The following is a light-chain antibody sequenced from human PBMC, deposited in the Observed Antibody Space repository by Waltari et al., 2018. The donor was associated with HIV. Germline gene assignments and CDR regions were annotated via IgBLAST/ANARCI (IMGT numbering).Light chain of an antibody. CDR1: KRIATY. CDR3: QQRAISPGT. J-gene: IGKJ5*01. V-gene: IGKV3-11*01. Sequence: ELVLTQSPATLSLSPAERATLSCRASKRIATYLAWYQHKPGQPPRLLMSHASTRATGIPARFSGSGSGTDFTLTISSLEPEDFAIYYCQQRAISPGTFGHGTRLDIK. CDR2: HAS.